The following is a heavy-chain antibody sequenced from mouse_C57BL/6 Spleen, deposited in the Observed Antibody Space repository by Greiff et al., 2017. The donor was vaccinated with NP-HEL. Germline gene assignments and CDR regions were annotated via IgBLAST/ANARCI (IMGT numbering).Heavy chain of an antibody. CDR1: GYTFTSYW. CDR2: INPSSDYT. Sequence: VQLQQSGAELAKPGASVKLSCKASGYTFTSYWMHWLKQRPGQGLEWIGYINPSSDYTKYNQKFKDKATLTADKSSSTAYMQLSSLTYEDSAVYYCARVYYDYGGFAYWGQGTLVTVSA. D-gene: IGHD2-4*01. V-gene: IGHV1-7*01. CDR3: ARVYYDYGGFAY. J-gene: IGHJ3*01.